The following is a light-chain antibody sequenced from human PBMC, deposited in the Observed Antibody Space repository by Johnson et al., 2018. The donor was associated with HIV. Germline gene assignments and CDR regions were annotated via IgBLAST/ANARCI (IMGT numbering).Light chain of an antibody. V-gene: IGLV1-51*02. CDR2: ENN. Sequence: QSVLTQPPSMSAAPGQQVTISCSGSSSNIGNNYVSWYQQLPGTAPKLLIYENNKRPSGIPDRFSGSKSGTSATLGITGLQTENEADYYCGTWDSSLSAYVFGIGTKVTVL. CDR3: GTWDSSLSAYV. CDR1: SSNIGNNY. J-gene: IGLJ1*01.